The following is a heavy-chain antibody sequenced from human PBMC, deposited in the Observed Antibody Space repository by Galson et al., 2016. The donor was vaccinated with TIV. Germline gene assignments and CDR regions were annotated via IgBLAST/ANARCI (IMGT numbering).Heavy chain of an antibody. D-gene: IGHD6-13*01. CDR3: ASGPRGSSWYYLDY. V-gene: IGHV3-33*01. CDR1: GLSFSAYG. CDR2: IWNDRSKK. J-gene: IGHJ4*02. Sequence: SLRLSCAASGLSFSAYGMHWVRQAPGKGLEWVAVIWNDRSKKYYGESVKGRFTVSRDNSNSTLYLQMNSLRDEDTAIYYCASGPRGSSWYYLDYWGQGTLVTVSS.